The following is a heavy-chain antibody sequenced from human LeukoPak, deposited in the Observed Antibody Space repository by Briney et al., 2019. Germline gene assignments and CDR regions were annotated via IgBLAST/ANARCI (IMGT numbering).Heavy chain of an antibody. Sequence: PGGSLRLSCAASGFTFDDYVMHWVRQAPGKGLEWVSLINGNGGSTYYADSVKGRFTISRDNSRNSLYLQMNSLRTEDTALYYCAKDRHSGYDPVYYSYYYGMDVWGQGTTVTVSS. CDR3: AKDRHSGYDPVYYSYYYGMDV. J-gene: IGHJ6*02. D-gene: IGHD5-12*01. CDR2: INGNGGST. V-gene: IGHV3-43*02. CDR1: GFTFDDYV.